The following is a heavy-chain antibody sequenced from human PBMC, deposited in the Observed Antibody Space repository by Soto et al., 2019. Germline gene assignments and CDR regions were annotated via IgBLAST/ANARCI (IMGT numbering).Heavy chain of an antibody. D-gene: IGHD3-3*01. J-gene: IGHJ4*02. Sequence: SETLSLTCTVSGGSISSSSYYWGWIRQPPGKGLEWIGSIYYSGSTYYNPSLKSRVTISVDTSKNQFSLKLSSVTAADTAVYYWASQFLEWLSYFDYWGKGTLVTVSS. CDR3: ASQFLEWLSYFDY. CDR1: GGSISSSSYY. V-gene: IGHV4-39*01. CDR2: IYYSGST.